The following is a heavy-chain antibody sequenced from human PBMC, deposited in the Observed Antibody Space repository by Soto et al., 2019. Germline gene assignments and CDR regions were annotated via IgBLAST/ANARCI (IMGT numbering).Heavy chain of an antibody. J-gene: IGHJ4*02. CDR1: GFTFSSYS. V-gene: IGHV3-21*01. CDR2: ISSSSSYI. Sequence: GGSLRLSCAASGFTFSSYSMNWVRQAPGKGLEWVSSISSSSSYIYYADSVKGRFTISRDNAKNSLYLQMNSLRAEDTAVYYCARGTSGLTLFDYWGQGTLVTVSS. CDR3: ARGTSGLTLFDY. D-gene: IGHD3-10*01.